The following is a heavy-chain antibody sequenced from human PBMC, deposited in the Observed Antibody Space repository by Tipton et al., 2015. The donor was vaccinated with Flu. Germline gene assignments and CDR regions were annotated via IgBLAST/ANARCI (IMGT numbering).Heavy chain of an antibody. D-gene: IGHD6-13*01. J-gene: IGHJ6*02. CDR3: ARGYTYGSSWGVDV. V-gene: IGHV3-13*01. Sequence: SLRLSCAASGFTFSSYDMHWVRQATGKGLEWVSAIGTAGDTYYPGSVKGRFTISRENAKNSLYLQMNSLRAGDTAVYYCARGYTYGSSWGVDVWGQGTTVTVSS. CDR1: GFTFSSYD. CDR2: IGTAGDT.